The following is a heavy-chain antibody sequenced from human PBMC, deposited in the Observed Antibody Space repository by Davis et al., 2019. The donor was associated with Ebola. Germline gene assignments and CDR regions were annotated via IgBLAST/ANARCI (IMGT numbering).Heavy chain of an antibody. Sequence: ASVKVSCKASGGTFSSYAISWVRQAPGQGLEWMGWISAYNGNTNYAQKLQGRVTMTTDTSTSTAYMELRSLGSDDTAVYYCARGYCSGGSCYSGDYWGQGTLVTVSS. D-gene: IGHD2-15*01. V-gene: IGHV1-18*01. J-gene: IGHJ4*02. CDR3: ARGYCSGGSCYSGDY. CDR1: GGTFSSYA. CDR2: ISAYNGNT.